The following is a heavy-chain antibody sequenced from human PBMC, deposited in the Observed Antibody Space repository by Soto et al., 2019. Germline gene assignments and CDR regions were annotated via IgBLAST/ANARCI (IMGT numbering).Heavy chain of an antibody. Sequence: SETLSLTCTVSGGSVSSGGYYWSWIRQPPGKGLEWIGYIYYSGSTNYNPSLKSRVTISVDTSKNQFSLKLSSVTAADTAVYYCARCEGWFGELGRAFDIWGQGTMVTVS. V-gene: IGHV4-61*08. CDR1: GGSVSSGGYY. J-gene: IGHJ3*02. CDR2: IYYSGST. CDR3: ARCEGWFGELGRAFDI. D-gene: IGHD3-10*01.